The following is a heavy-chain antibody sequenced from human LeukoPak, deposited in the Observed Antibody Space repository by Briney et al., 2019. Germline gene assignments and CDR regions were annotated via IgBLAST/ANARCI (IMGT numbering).Heavy chain of an antibody. CDR3: TTGRFLEWSRDAFDI. Sequence: GGSLRLSCAASGFTFSNAWMSWVRQAPGKGLEWVGRIKSKTDGGTTDYAAPVKGRFTISRDDSKNTLYLQMNSLKTEDTAVYYCTTGRFLEWSRDAFDIWGQGTMVTVSS. CDR1: GFTFSNAW. V-gene: IGHV3-15*01. J-gene: IGHJ3*02. CDR2: IKSKTDGGTT. D-gene: IGHD3-3*01.